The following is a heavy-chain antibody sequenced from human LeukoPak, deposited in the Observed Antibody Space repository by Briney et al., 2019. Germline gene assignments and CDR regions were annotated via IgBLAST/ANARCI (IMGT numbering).Heavy chain of an antibody. CDR1: GYTFTSYY. J-gene: IGHJ6*02. D-gene: IGHD1/OR15-1a*01. CDR2: INPSGGST. V-gene: IGHV1-46*01. Sequence: GASVKVSCKASGYTFTSYYMHWVRQAPGQGLEWMGIINPSGGSTSYAQKFQGRVTMTRGTSTSTVYMELSSLRSEDTAVYYCARDKHSPTNYYYYGMDVWGQGTTVTVSS. CDR3: ARDKHSPTNYYYYGMDV.